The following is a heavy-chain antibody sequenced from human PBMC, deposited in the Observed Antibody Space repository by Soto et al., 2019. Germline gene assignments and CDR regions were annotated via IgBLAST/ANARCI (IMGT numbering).Heavy chain of an antibody. Sequence: EVQLVESGGGLVQPGGSLRLSCAASGVTVSGNYMSWVRQAPGKGLEWVSVIYSGDSTHYADSVKGRFTISRDNAKNTVYLQMDSLRAEDTAVYYCTRDKLISSAWYGTFDSWGQGSLVTVSS. CDR2: IYSGDST. J-gene: IGHJ4*02. V-gene: IGHV3-66*01. CDR1: GVTVSGNY. CDR3: TRDKLISSAWYGTFDS. D-gene: IGHD6-19*01.